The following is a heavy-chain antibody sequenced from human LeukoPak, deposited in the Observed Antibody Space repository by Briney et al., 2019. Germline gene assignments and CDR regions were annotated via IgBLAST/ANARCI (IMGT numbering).Heavy chain of an antibody. Sequence: SETLSLTCTVSGGSISSYYWSWIRQPPGKGLEWIGYIYYSGSTNYNPSLKSRVTISVDTSKNQFSLKLSSVTAADTAVYYCASGYYGSGSYPDDAFDIWGQGTMVTVSS. CDR3: ASGYYGSGSYPDDAFDI. J-gene: IGHJ3*02. V-gene: IGHV4-59*08. CDR1: GGSISSYY. D-gene: IGHD3-10*01. CDR2: IYYSGST.